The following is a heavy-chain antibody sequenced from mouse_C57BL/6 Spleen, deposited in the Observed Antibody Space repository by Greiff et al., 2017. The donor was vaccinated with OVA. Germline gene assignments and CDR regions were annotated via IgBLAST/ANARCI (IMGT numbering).Heavy chain of an antibody. CDR1: GYAFSSYW. Sequence: VQLQQSGAELVKPGASVKISCKASGYAFSSYWMNWVKQRPGKGLEWIGQIYPGDGDTNYNGKFKGKATLTADKSSSTAYMQLSSLTSEDSAVYLCARPYYEGLAGFAYWGQGTLVTVSA. D-gene: IGHD2-10*01. CDR3: ARPYYEGLAGFAY. V-gene: IGHV1-80*01. J-gene: IGHJ3*01. CDR2: IYPGDGDT.